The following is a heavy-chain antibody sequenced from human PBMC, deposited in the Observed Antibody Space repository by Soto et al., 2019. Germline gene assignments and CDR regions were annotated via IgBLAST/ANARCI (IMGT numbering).Heavy chain of an antibody. D-gene: IGHD5-12*01. V-gene: IGHV3-21*01. CDR1: VFTFSSYS. CDR2: ISSSSSYI. Sequence: GSLRLSCAASVFTFSSYSMNWVRQAPGKGLEWVSSISSSSSYIYYADSVKGRFTISRDNAKNSLYLQMNSLRAEDTAVYYCARKHIVATTSSDAFDIWGQGTMVTVSS. J-gene: IGHJ3*02. CDR3: ARKHIVATTSSDAFDI.